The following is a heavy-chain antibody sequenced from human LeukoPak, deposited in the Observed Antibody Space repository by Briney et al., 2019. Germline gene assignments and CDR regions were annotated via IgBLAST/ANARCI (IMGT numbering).Heavy chain of an antibody. CDR1: GYSFTSYW. V-gene: IGHV5-51*01. Sequence: GESLKISCKGSGYSFTSYWIGWVRQMPGKGLEWMGIIYPGDSDTRYSPSFQGQVTISADKSISTAYLQWSSLKASDTAMYYCARHRDSGSYYNSLEYWGQGTLVTVSS. D-gene: IGHD3-10*01. CDR3: ARHRDSGSYYNSLEY. J-gene: IGHJ4*02. CDR2: IYPGDSDT.